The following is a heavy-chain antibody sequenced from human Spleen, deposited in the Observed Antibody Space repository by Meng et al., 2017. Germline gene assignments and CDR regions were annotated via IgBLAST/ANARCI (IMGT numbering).Heavy chain of an antibody. D-gene: IGHD2-21*01. CDR2: IIPNSGDT. J-gene: IGHJ4*02. CDR3: VRDENISLGKLFGDY. Sequence: VEPGQTGAGVKAPGASVKAPCKPSGYPFPASYIHWVRQAPGQGLEWMGHIIPNSGDTLYAPKFQGRVSMTADTSIGTAYVELSGLRSDDTAIYYCVRDENISLGKLFGDYWGQGTLVTASS. CDR1: GYPFPASY. V-gene: IGHV1-2*06.